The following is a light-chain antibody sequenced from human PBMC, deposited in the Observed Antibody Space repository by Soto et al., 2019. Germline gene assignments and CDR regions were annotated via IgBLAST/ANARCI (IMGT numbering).Light chain of an antibody. V-gene: IGKV1-9*01. CDR2: GAS. J-gene: IGKJ1*01. CDR3: QQLNSYALT. Sequence: DIQLTQSPSFLSASVGDRVTITCRASQGISSYLAWYQQKPGKAPKLLIYGASTLQSGVPSRFSGSGSGTEFTLTISSLQPGDFATYYCQQLNSYALTFGQGTKVEIK. CDR1: QGISSY.